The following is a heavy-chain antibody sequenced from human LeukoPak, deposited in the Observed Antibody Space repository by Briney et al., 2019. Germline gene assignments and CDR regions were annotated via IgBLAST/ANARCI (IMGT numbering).Heavy chain of an antibody. Sequence: SVKVSCKASGGTFSSYTISWVRQRPGQGLEWMGGITPLFGTANYAQKFQGRVTITADESASTAYMELSSLRSEDTAVYYCARNPSRWGAFDVWGQGTMVTVSS. J-gene: IGHJ3*01. D-gene: IGHD6-19*01. CDR2: ITPLFGTA. CDR3: ARNPSRWGAFDV. V-gene: IGHV1-69*13. CDR1: GGTFSSYT.